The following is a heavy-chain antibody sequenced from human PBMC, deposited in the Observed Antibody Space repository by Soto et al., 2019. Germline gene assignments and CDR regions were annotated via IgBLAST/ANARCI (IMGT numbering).Heavy chain of an antibody. Sequence: QAQVVQSGAEVKKPGASVKVSCRASGYPFTSFGMHWVRQAPGQRLEWMGWINTGNGNTKHSQNFQGRVTITRDTSASTAYMDLSSLRSEDTAIYYCARGRSGYDWDFFDFWGQGTQVSVSS. CDR3: ARGRSGYDWDFFDF. J-gene: IGHJ4*02. CDR1: GYPFTSFG. D-gene: IGHD5-12*01. V-gene: IGHV1-3*04. CDR2: INTGNGNT.